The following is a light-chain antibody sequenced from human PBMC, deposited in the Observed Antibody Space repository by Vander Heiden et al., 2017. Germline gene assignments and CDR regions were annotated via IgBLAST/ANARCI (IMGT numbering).Light chain of an antibody. V-gene: IGKV1-39*01. J-gene: IGKJ1*01. Sequence: DIQMTQSPASRSASVGDIVTITCVASKSISSYLRWYQQKTGKAPKLLVYAASNLQSGVPSRFSGRGSGTDLTLTISSLQPEDFATYYYQQSYSTPQTFGQGTKVEIK. CDR3: QQSYSTPQT. CDR2: AAS. CDR1: KSISSY.